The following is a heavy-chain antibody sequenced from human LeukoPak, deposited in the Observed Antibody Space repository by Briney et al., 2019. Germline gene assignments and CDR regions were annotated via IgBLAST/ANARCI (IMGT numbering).Heavy chain of an antibody. D-gene: IGHD3-3*01. Sequence: ASVTVSCKATGYTFSSYAMNGVRQAPGQGLEWMGWSNTNTGNPRYAQGFTGRFVFSLDASVRTAYLQISSLTAEDTAVYYCAREAHAYYDFWSGYTYDMDVWGKGTTVTVSS. CDR3: AREAHAYYDFWSGYTYDMDV. J-gene: IGHJ6*03. CDR1: GYTFSSYA. CDR2: SNTNTGNP. V-gene: IGHV7-4-1*02.